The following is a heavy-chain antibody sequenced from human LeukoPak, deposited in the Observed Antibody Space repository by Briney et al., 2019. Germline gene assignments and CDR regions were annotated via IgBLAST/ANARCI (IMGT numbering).Heavy chain of an antibody. D-gene: IGHD1-1*01. CDR1: GDSISRGNYY. CDR3: ARDRGTWNDDGFDY. V-gene: IGHV4-39*07. CDR2: LYYSGTT. J-gene: IGHJ4*02. Sequence: SETLSLTCSVSGDSISRGNYYWGWIRQPPGKGLEWIGNLYYSGTTYYNPSFKSRVTISVDTSKNQFSLKLSSVTAADTAVYYCARDRGTWNDDGFDYWGQGTLVTVSS.